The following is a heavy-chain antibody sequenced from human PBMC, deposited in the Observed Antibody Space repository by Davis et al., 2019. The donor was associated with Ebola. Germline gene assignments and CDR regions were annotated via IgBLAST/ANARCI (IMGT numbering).Heavy chain of an antibody. CDR1: GFTFSSYW. D-gene: IGHD2-15*01. CDR2: INSDGSST. CDR3: ASFPYCSGGSCYGMDV. Sequence: GESLKISCAASGFTFSSYWMHWVRQAPGKGLVWVSRINSDGSSTSYADSVKGRFTISRDNAKNSLYLQMNSLRAEDTAVYYCASFPYCSGGSCYGMDVWGQGTTVTVSS. J-gene: IGHJ6*02. V-gene: IGHV3-74*01.